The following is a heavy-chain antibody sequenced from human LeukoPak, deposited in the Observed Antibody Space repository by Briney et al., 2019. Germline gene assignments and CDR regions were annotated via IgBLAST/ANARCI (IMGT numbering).Heavy chain of an antibody. D-gene: IGHD6-19*01. CDR2: MNPNSGNT. CDR3: AIISFSSGWYSHDAFDI. Sequence: ASVKVSCKASGGTFSSYDINWVRQATGQGLEWMGWMNPNSGNTGYAQKFQGRVTITRNTSISTAYMELSSLRSEDTAVYYCAIISFSSGWYSHDAFDIWGQGTMVTVSS. V-gene: IGHV1-8*03. J-gene: IGHJ3*02. CDR1: GGTFSSYD.